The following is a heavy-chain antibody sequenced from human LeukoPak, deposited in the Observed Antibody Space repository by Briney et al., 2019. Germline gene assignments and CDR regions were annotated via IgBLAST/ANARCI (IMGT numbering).Heavy chain of an antibody. V-gene: IGHV4-59*04. CDR2: IHYTGDT. J-gene: IGHJ4*02. Sequence: PSETLSLTCTVSGASISNYYWTWIRQPPGKGLEWIGNIHYTGDTYYSPSLKSRITISVDTSKSQFSLKLSSVTAADTAVYYCARIVATSGLVDYWGQGTLVTVSS. CDR1: GASISNYY. CDR3: ARIVATSGLVDY. D-gene: IGHD5-12*01.